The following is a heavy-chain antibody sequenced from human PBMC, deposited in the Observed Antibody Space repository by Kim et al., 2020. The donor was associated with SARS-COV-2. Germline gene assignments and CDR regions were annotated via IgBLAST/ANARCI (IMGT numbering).Heavy chain of an antibody. Sequence: SETLSLTCAVYGGSFSGYYWSWIRQPPGKGLEWIGEINHSGSTNYNPSLKSRVTISVDTSKNQFSLKLSSVTAADTAVYYCASSLTGTGFDYWGQGTLVTVSS. CDR1: GGSFSGYY. V-gene: IGHV4-34*01. CDR3: ASSLTGTGFDY. J-gene: IGHJ4*02. D-gene: IGHD2-8*02. CDR2: INHSGST.